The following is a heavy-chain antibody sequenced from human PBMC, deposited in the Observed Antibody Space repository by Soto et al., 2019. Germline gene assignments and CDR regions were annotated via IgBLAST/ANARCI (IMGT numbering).Heavy chain of an antibody. CDR2: INPSGGST. V-gene: IGHV1-46*01. CDR1: GYTFTSYY. D-gene: IGHD1-1*01. J-gene: IGHJ4*02. CDR3: ATATGTTTLLDY. Sequence: ASVKVSCKASGYTFTSYYMHWVRQAPGQGLEWMGIINPSGGSTSYAQKFQGRVTMTRDTSTSTVYMELSSLRSEDTAVYYCATATGTTTLLDYWGQGTQVTVSS.